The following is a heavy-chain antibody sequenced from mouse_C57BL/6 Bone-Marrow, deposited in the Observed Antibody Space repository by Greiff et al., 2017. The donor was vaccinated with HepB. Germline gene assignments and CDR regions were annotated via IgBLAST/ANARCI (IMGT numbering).Heavy chain of an antibody. Sequence: EVKVEESGPGLVKPSQSLSLTCSVTGYSITSGYYWNWIRQFPGNKLEWMGYISYDGSNNYNPSLKNRISITRDTSKNQFFLKLNSVTTEDTATYYCARMYYGSSCYAMDYWGQGTSVTVSS. CDR2: ISYDGSN. V-gene: IGHV3-6*01. CDR1: GYSITSGYY. CDR3: ARMYYGSSCYAMDY. J-gene: IGHJ4*01. D-gene: IGHD1-1*01.